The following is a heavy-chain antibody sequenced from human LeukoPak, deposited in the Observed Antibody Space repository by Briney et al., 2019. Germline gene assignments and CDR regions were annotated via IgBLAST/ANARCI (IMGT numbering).Heavy chain of an antibody. Sequence: SETLSLTCTVSGGSISSGDYYWSWIRQPPGKGLEWIGYIYYSGGTYYNPSLKSRVSISIDTSTNQFSLKLTSVTAADTAVYYCARETVSVDWFDPWGQGTLVTVSS. CDR3: ARETVSVDWFDP. CDR1: GGSISSGDYY. CDR2: IYYSGGT. V-gene: IGHV4-30-4*01. D-gene: IGHD4-11*01. J-gene: IGHJ5*02.